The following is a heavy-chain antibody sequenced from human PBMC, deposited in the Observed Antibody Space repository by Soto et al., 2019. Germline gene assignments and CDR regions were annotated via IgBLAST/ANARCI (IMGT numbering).Heavy chain of an antibody. Sequence: SQTLSLTCAISGDSVSSNSAAWNWIRQSPSRGLEWLGRTYYRSKWHNDYAVSVKSRITINPDTSKNQFSLQLNSVTPEDTAVYYCARDNENAYSSGIRDFDYWGQGNLVTVS. CDR3: ARDNENAYSSGIRDFDY. V-gene: IGHV6-1*01. D-gene: IGHD6-19*01. J-gene: IGHJ4*02. CDR1: GDSVSSNSAA. CDR2: TYYRSKWHN.